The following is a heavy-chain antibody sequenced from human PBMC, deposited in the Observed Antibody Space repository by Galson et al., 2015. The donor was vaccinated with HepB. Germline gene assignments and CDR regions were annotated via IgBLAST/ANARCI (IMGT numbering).Heavy chain of an antibody. CDR3: ARQKNDYGSGSYFAYFDY. Sequence: VSCKASGYTFTSYYMHWVRQAPGQGLEWMGIINPSGGSTSYAQKFQGRVTMTRDTSTSTVYMELSSLRSEDTAVYYCARQKNDYGSGSYFAYFDYWGQGTLVTVSS. CDR2: INPSGGST. CDR1: GYTFTSYY. J-gene: IGHJ4*02. V-gene: IGHV1-46*01. D-gene: IGHD3-10*01.